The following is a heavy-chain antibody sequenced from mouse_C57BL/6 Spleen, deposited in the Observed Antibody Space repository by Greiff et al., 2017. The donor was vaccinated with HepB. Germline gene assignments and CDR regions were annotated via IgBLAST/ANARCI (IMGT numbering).Heavy chain of an antibody. CDR1: GFNINDYY. D-gene: IGHD2-3*01. CDR3: ALYDGYHYAMDY. CDR2: IDPEDGET. J-gene: IGHJ4*01. V-gene: IGHV14-2*01. Sequence: VQLQQSGAELVKPGASVKLSCTASGFNINDYYMHWVKQRTEQGLEWIGRIDPEDGETKYAPNFQGKATITAATSSNTAYLQLSSLTSEDTAVYYCALYDGYHYAMDYWGQGTSVTVSS.